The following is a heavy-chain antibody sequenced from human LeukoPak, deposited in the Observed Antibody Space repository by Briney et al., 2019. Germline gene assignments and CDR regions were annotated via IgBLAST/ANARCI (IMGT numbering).Heavy chain of an antibody. J-gene: IGHJ4*02. CDR3: ARRITIFGVVITAHFDY. CDR2: IYYSGST. CDR1: GGSISSSSYY. V-gene: IGHV4-39*01. D-gene: IGHD3-3*01. Sequence: SETLSLTCTVSGGSISSSSYYWGWIRQPPGTGLEWIGSIYYSGSTYYNPSLKSRVTISVDTSKNQFSLKLSSVTAADTAVYYCARRITIFGVVITAHFDYWGQGTLVTVSS.